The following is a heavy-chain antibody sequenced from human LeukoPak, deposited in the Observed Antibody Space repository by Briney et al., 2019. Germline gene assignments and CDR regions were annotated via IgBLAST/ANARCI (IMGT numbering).Heavy chain of an antibody. CDR2: ISYDGRNK. V-gene: IGHV3-30*04. D-gene: IGHD4-17*01. CDR3: AREIYGDFGFDY. Sequence: GGSLRLSCAASGFTFSSNAMHWVRQAPGKGLEWGAVISYDGRNKYYADSVKDRFTISRDNSKNTLYLQMNSLRAEDTAMYYCAREIYGDFGFDYWGQGTLVTVSS. CDR1: GFTFSSNA. J-gene: IGHJ4*02.